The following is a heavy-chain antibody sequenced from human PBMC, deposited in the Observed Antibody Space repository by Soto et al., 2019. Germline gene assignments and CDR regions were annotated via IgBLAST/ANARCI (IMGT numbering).Heavy chain of an antibody. CDR2: IWNDGSNK. CDR1: GFTFSSYG. V-gene: IGHV3-33*01. Sequence: QLQLVESGGGVVQPGRSLRLSCAASGFTFSSYGMHWVRQAPGKGLEWVAVIWNDGSNKYYADSVKGRFTISRDNSKNTLYLQMNSLRAEDTAVYYCARRIAGMYSFDYWGQGTLVTVSS. J-gene: IGHJ4*02. CDR3: ARRIAGMYSFDY. D-gene: IGHD6-13*01.